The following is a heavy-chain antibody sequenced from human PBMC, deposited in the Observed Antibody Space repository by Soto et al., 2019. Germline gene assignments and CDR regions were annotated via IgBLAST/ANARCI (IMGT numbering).Heavy chain of an antibody. Sequence: GGSLRLSCAASGFTFSSYAMHWVRQAPGKGLEWVAVISYDGSNKYYADSVKGRFTISRDNSKNTLYLQMNSLRAEDTAVYYCARDKDAFDIWGQGTMVTVSS. CDR1: GFTFSSYA. CDR2: ISYDGSNK. CDR3: ARDKDAFDI. J-gene: IGHJ3*02. V-gene: IGHV3-30-3*01.